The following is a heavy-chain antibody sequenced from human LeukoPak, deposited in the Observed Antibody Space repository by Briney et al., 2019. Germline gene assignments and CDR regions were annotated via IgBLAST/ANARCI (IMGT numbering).Heavy chain of an antibody. J-gene: IGHJ1*01. CDR2: IDTSAGSA. CDR1: GGSISSGGYY. D-gene: IGHD3/OR15-3a*01. V-gene: IGHV3-23*01. CDR3: AKADWGYFQH. Sequence: LSLTCTVSGGSISSGGYYWSWVRQAPGKGLEWVSSIDTSAGSAYYADSVRGRFTISRDNSKNTLYLQMHSLRAEDTAVYYCAKADWGYFQHWGQGTLVTVSS.